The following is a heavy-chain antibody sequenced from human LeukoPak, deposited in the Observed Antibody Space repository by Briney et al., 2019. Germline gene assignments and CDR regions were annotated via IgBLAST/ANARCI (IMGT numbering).Heavy chain of an antibody. CDR3: ARDLAYDSSGYYAFDI. J-gene: IGHJ3*02. D-gene: IGHD3-22*01. V-gene: IGHV4-4*07. Sequence: PSETLSLTCTVSGVSISAYYWSWIRQPAGNGLEWIGRIYPGESIYATENTYYNPSLKSRVSMSGDTSKNQVSLKLRSVTAADTAVYYCARDLAYDSSGYYAFDIWGQGTMVTVSS. CDR1: GVSISAYY. CDR2: IYPGESIYATENT.